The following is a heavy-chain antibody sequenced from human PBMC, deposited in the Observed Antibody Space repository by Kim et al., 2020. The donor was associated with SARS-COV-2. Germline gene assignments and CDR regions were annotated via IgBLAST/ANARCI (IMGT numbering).Heavy chain of an antibody. D-gene: IGHD2-2*01. Sequence: SETLSLTCAVYGGSFSGYYWSWIRQPPGKGLEWIGEINHSGSTNYNPSLKSRVTISVDTSKNQFSLKLSSVTAADTAVYYCARTHLLVPFDYWGQGTLVTVSS. J-gene: IGHJ4*02. V-gene: IGHV4-34*01. CDR2: INHSGST. CDR1: GGSFSGYY. CDR3: ARTHLLVPFDY.